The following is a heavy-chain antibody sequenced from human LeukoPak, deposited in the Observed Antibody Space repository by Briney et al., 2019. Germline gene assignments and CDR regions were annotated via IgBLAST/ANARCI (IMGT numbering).Heavy chain of an antibody. J-gene: IGHJ4*02. CDR2: IKSKTDGGTT. CDR1: GFTFSNAW. CDR3: TTPVDYYGSGSYRC. Sequence: GGSLRLSCAASGFTFSNAWMSWVRQAPGKGLEWVGRIKSKTDGGTTDYAAPVKGRFTISRDGSKNTLYLQMNSLKTEDTAVYYCTTPVDYYGSGSYRCWGQGTLVTVSS. V-gene: IGHV3-15*01. D-gene: IGHD3-10*01.